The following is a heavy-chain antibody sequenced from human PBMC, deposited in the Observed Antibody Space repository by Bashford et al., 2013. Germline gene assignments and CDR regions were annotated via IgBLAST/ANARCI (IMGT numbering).Heavy chain of an antibody. J-gene: IGHJ3*02. D-gene: IGHD1-14*01. CDR3: ARDRNFAIDI. Sequence: VRQAPGKGLEWVAHTRNKAYSYTTEYAASVKGRFTVSRGDSKNSLFLQMNSLKTEDTAVYYCARDRNFAIDIWGQGTMVTVSS. CDR2: TRNKAYSYTT. V-gene: IGHV3-72*01.